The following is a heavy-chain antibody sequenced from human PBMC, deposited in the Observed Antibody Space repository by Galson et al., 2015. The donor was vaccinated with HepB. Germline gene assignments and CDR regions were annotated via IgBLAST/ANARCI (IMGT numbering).Heavy chain of an antibody. CDR2: IRRKDRNYAT. J-gene: IGHJ4*02. V-gene: IGHV3-73*01. Sequence: SLRLSCAASGFIFSDSDIHWIRQASGKGLEWVGYIRRKDRNYATAYAESGEGRFTISRDESMNTAYLQMNSLKTEDTAVYYCTRQGDTIDYWGQGTRVTVSS. CDR1: GFIFSDSD. CDR3: TRQGDTIDY. D-gene: IGHD3-16*01.